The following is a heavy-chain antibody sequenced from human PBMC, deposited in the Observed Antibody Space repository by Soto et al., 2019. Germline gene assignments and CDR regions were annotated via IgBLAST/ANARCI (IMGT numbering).Heavy chain of an antibody. CDR3: ARGVYCGGDCYPFDY. CDR2: IYYSGST. Sequence: SETLSLTCTVSGGSISSYYWSWIRQPPGKGLEWIGYIYYSGSTNYNPSLKSRVTISVDTSKNQFSLKLSSVTAADTAVYYCARGVYCGGDCYPFDYWGQGTLVTVS. CDR1: GGSISSYY. V-gene: IGHV4-59*01. D-gene: IGHD2-21*02. J-gene: IGHJ4*02.